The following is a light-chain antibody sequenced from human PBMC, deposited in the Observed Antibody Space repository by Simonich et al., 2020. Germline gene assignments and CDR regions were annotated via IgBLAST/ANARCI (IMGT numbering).Light chain of an antibody. CDR2: EVR. J-gene: IGLJ3*02. Sequence: QSALTQPPSASGSPGQSVTIFCTGTSSDVGGYNYVSWYQQHPGKSPKLMIYEVRNRPSGVPDRCSGSNSGNTASLTVSGLQAEDEADYYCSSYAGSNNLVFGGGTKLTVL. V-gene: IGLV2-8*01. CDR1: SSDVGGYNY. CDR3: SSYAGSNNLV.